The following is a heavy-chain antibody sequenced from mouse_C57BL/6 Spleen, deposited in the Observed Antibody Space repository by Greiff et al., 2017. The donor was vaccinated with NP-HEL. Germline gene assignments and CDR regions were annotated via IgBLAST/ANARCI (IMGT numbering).Heavy chain of an antibody. CDR3: ARGGLPGY. J-gene: IGHJ2*01. V-gene: IGHV1-82*01. CDR2: IYPGDGDT. D-gene: IGHD2-1*01. CDR1: GYAFSSSW. Sequence: VQLQQSGPELVKPGASVKISCKASGYAFSSSWMNWVKQRPGKGLEWIGRIYPGDGDTNYNGKFKGKATLTADKSSSPAYMQLSSLTSEDSAVYFCARGGLPGYWGQGTTLTVSS.